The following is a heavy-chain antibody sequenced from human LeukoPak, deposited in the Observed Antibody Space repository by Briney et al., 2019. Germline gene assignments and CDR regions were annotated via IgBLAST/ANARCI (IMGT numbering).Heavy chain of an antibody. CDR1: GFTFSNYA. CDR2: ISGSGGRT. J-gene: IGHJ1*01. D-gene: IGHD3-22*01. Sequence: GGSLRLSCAASGFTFSNYAMSWVRQAPGKGLEWVSTISGSGGRTYYADSVKGRFTISRDNSKNTLYLQMNSLRAEDTAVYYCAKSRFYDSSGHECFHYWGQGTLVTVSS. CDR3: AKSRFYDSSGHECFHY. V-gene: IGHV3-23*01.